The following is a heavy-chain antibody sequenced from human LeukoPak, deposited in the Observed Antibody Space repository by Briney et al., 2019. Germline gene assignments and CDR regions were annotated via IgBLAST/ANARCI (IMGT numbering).Heavy chain of an antibody. Sequence: PSETLSLTCTVSGGSISSSSYYWGWIRQPPGKGLEWIGTIYYSGSTYYNPSLKSRVTISVDTSKNQFSLKLSSVTAADTAVYYCARLGDFWSPDVWGKGTTVTVSS. V-gene: IGHV4-39*01. CDR1: GGSISSSSYY. J-gene: IGHJ6*04. D-gene: IGHD3-3*01. CDR2: IYYSGST. CDR3: ARLGDFWSPDV.